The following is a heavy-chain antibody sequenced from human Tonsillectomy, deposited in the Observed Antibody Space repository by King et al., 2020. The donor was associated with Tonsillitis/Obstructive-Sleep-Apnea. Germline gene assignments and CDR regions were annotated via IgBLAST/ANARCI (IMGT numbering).Heavy chain of an antibody. CDR3: ARGTVSSPGTDY. V-gene: IGHV3-7*03. CDR1: GFTFSSYW. CDR2: IEQDGSEK. J-gene: IGHJ4*02. Sequence: VQLVESGGGLVQPGGSLRLSCAASGFTFSSYWMTWVRQATGKGLEWVANIEQDGSEKYYVDSVKGRFTISRDNAKNSLCLQMNSLRAEDTAVYYCARGTVSSPGTDYWGQGTLVTVSS. D-gene: IGHD3-16*02.